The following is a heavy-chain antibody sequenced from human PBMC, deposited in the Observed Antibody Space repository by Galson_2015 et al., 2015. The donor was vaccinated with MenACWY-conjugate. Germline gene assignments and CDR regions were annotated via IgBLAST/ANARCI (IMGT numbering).Heavy chain of an antibody. J-gene: IGHJ3*02. V-gene: IGHV4-39*01. CDR3: ARRRPRDIWGGFDI. Sequence: LSLTCTVSGGSISSSDHYCAWIRQSPGKGLEWIGNIHYSGGTYYNPSLKSRLTTSVDTSKNQFSLKLSSVTAADTAVYYCARRRPRDIWGGFDIWGQGTIVTVAS. D-gene: IGHD3-3*01. CDR2: IHYSGGT. CDR1: GGSISSSDHY.